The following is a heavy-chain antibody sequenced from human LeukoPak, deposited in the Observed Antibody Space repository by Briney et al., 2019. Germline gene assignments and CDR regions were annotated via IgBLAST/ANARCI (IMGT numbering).Heavy chain of an antibody. CDR1: GFTFRDYP. D-gene: IGHD5-12*01. Sequence: GGSLRLSCSASGFTFRDYPIHWVRQAPGEGLQYVSAISSAGGTTYYADSVRGRFTISRDNSKNTLYLQMSSLRAVDTALYYCVKVGDSGYGEYYQHWGQGTLVTVSS. CDR3: VKVGDSGYGEYYQH. V-gene: IGHV3-64D*06. J-gene: IGHJ1*01. CDR2: ISSAGGTT.